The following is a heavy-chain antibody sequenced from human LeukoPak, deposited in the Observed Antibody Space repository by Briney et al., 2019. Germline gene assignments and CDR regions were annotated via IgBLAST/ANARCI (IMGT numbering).Heavy chain of an antibody. D-gene: IGHD6-19*01. CDR1: GFTFDNYA. CDR2: ISWNSGTI. J-gene: IGHJ1*01. V-gene: IGHV3-9*01. Sequence: PGGSLRLSCAASGFTFDNYAMNWVRQVPGKGLEWISLISWNSGTIGYADSVKGRFTISRDNANNFLYLQMNSLRAEDTALYYCARAYKGRSLAGKKEFFQHWGQGTLVTVSS. CDR3: ARAYKGRSLAGKKEFFQH.